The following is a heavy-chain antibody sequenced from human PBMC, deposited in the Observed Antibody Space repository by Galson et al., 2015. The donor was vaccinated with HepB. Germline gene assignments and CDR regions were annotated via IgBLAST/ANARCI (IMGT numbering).Heavy chain of an antibody. CDR3: ARRLHRDYYGMDV. J-gene: IGHJ6*02. D-gene: IGHD5-18*01. CDR2: IYYSGST. CDR1: SSSSYY. V-gene: IGHV4-39*01. Sequence: SSSSYYWGWIRQPPGKGLEWIGSIYYSGSTYYNPSLKSRVTISVDTSKNQFSLKLSSVTAADTAVYYCARRLHRDYYGMDVWGQGTTVTVSS.